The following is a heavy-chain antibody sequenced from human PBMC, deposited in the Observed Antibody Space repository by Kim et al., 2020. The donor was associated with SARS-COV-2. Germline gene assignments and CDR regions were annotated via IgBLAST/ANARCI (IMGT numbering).Heavy chain of an antibody. CDR2: INPGNGDT. CDR3: ARDLAAAGTYWFDP. CDR1: GYDFSPYA. Sequence: ASVKVSCRASGYDFSPYAIHWVRQAPGQGLEWMGWINPGNGDTKYSEKFQGRVTLTRDTSASTAYMELSSLRSEDTAVFYCARDLAAAGTYWFDPWGQGTLVTVSS. D-gene: IGHD6-13*01. J-gene: IGHJ5*02. V-gene: IGHV1-3*01.